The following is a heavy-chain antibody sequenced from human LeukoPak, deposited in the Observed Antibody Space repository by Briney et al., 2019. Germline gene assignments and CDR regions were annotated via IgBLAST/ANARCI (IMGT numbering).Heavy chain of an antibody. V-gene: IGHV4-34*01. CDR2: INHSGST. J-gene: IGHJ5*02. CDR1: GGSFSGYY. Sequence: SETLSLTCAVYGGSFSGYYWSWIRQPPGKGLEWIGEINHSGSTNYNPSLKSRVTISVDTSKNQFSLKLSSVTAADTAVYYCARSQFGSPYNWFDPWGQGALVTVSS. D-gene: IGHD3-16*01. CDR3: ARSQFGSPYNWFDP.